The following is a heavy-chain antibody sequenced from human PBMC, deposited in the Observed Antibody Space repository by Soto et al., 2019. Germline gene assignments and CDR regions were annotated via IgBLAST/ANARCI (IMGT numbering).Heavy chain of an antibody. D-gene: IGHD3-9*01. CDR2: INDRGSI. J-gene: IGHJ2*01. V-gene: IGHV4-34*01. CDR3: ARESHDILTGPPWVWYFDL. CDR1: GGSFSGYY. Sequence: QVQLQQLGAGPLRPLETLSLTCGVSGGSFSGYYWAWIRQSPGKGLEWIGEINDRGSINYNPSLKSRVSISVDTSKNPYSLNLRSVTAADTAVYYCARESHDILTGPPWVWYFDLWGRGTLVTVSS.